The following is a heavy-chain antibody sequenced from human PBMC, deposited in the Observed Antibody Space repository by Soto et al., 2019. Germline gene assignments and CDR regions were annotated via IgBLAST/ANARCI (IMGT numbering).Heavy chain of an antibody. D-gene: IGHD6-13*01. CDR1: GFTFSGSA. CDR3: TRRAAAAAVVPYGMDV. Sequence: GGSLRLSCAASGFTFSGSAMHWVRQASGKGLEWVGRIRSKANSYATAYAASVKGRFTISRDDSKNTAYLQMNSLKTEDTAVYYCTRRAAAAAVVPYGMDVWGQGTTVTVSS. J-gene: IGHJ6*02. V-gene: IGHV3-73*01. CDR2: IRSKANSYAT.